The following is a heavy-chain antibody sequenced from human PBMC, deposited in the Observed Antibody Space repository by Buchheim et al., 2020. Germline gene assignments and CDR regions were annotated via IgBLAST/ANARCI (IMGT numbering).Heavy chain of an antibody. J-gene: IGHJ4*02. CDR1: GGSISSGDYY. CDR3: ARGPRGAGDTAMVGRPGSYFDY. Sequence: QVQLQESGPGLVKPSQTLSLTCTVSGGSISSGDYYWSWIRQPPGKGLEWIGYIYYSGSTYYNPSLKSRVTISVDTSKNQFSLKLSSVTAADTAVYYCARGPRGAGDTAMVGRPGSYFDYWGQGTL. V-gene: IGHV4-30-4*01. CDR2: IYYSGST. D-gene: IGHD5-18*01.